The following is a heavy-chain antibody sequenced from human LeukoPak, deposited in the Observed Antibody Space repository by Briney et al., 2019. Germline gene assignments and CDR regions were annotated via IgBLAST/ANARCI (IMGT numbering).Heavy chain of an antibody. Sequence: PGGSLRLSCAASGFTLSNAWMHWVRQAPGKGLEWVGRIKRKTDGGTTDYAAPVKGRFTISTDDSKTTLYLHMNSLKTEDTAVYYCTTGGEVFWGQGTLVTVSS. D-gene: IGHD3-16*01. CDR2: IKRKTDGGTT. CDR1: GFTLSNAW. V-gene: IGHV3-15*01. CDR3: TTGGEVF. J-gene: IGHJ4*02.